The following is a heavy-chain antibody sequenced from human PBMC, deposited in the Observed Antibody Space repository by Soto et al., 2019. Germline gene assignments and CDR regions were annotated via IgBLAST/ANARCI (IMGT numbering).Heavy chain of an antibody. D-gene: IGHD5-18*01. Sequence: QVQLVESGGGVVQPGWSLRISCAASGFTFSSYGIHWVRKAPGKGLEWVALISYDGTDKYYADSVKGRFTISRDNSKNTLYLQMSSLGPEDTAVYYCVKERYAQLWLEDYGMDVWGQGTTVTV. CDR3: VKERYAQLWLEDYGMDV. V-gene: IGHV3-30*18. CDR1: GFTFSSYG. J-gene: IGHJ6*02. CDR2: ISYDGTDK.